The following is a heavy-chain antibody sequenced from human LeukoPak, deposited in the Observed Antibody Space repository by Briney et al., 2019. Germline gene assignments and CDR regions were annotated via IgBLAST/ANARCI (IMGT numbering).Heavy chain of an antibody. J-gene: IGHJ4*02. CDR3: ARDRDDSSGRLFDY. CDR1: GFTFDNYA. Sequence: PGGSLRLSCAASGFTFDNYAMSWVRQTPGKGLEWVSGIGGSGDDTSYADSVKGRFTISRDNAKDSLYLQMNSLRAEDTAVYYCARDRDDSSGRLFDYWGQGTLVTVSS. V-gene: IGHV3-23*01. D-gene: IGHD3-22*01. CDR2: IGGSGDDT.